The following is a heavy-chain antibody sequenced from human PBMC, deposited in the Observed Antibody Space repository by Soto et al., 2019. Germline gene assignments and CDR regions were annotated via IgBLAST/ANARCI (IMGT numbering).Heavy chain of an antibody. J-gene: IGHJ3*02. CDR2: IYYSGST. V-gene: IGHV4-31*03. CDR3: ARGQMSATRAAGAFDI. D-gene: IGHD6-25*01. CDR1: GGCISSGGSY. Sequence: QVQLQESGPGLVKPSQTLSLTCTVSGGCISSGGSYWRWIRQHPGKGLEWIGYIYYSGSTYYNPSLNSRVTRSVDTSKNQFSLELSSVTAADTTVYYCARGQMSATRAAGAFDIWCQGTMVTVSS.